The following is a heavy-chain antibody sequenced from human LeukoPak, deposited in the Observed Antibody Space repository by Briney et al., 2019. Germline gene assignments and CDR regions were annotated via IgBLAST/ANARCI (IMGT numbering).Heavy chain of an antibody. CDR2: ISSDNGIP. J-gene: IGHJ6*04. Sequence: ASVRVSCKASGRTNNRFGVTWVRQAPGQRLEWIGWISSDNGIPRYADKFQGRVTMSADTSTTTAYMEMRSLRYDDTAVYFCANVAKGRFFFYHMDVWGKGTTVTVSS. V-gene: IGHV1-18*01. CDR3: ANVAKGRFFFYHMDV. D-gene: IGHD2-2*01. CDR1: GRTNNRFG.